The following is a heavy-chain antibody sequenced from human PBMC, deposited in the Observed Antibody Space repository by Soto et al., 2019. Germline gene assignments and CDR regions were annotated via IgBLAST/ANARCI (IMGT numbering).Heavy chain of an antibody. Sequence: SETLSLTCAVYGGSFSGYYWSWIRQPPGKGLEWIGEINHSGSTNYNPSLKSRVTISVDTSKNQFSLKLSSVTAADTAVYYCARVLPDCTNGVCYPYYFDYWGQGTLVTVSS. V-gene: IGHV4-34*01. CDR2: INHSGST. J-gene: IGHJ4*02. CDR3: ARVLPDCTNGVCYPYYFDY. CDR1: GGSFSGYY. D-gene: IGHD2-8*01.